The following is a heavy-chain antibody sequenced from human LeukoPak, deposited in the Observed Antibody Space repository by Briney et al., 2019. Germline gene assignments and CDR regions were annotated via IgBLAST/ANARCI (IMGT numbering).Heavy chain of an antibody. CDR2: ISSSGIST. D-gene: IGHD1-26*01. V-gene: IGHV3-64*01. CDR1: KFTFSSHV. CDR3: ARGGKDGFDI. Sequence: GGSLRLSCAASKFTFSSHVMHWVRQAPGKGLDHVSAISSSGISTYYANSVRGRFTISRDNSKNMLYLQTDSLRTEDMAVYYCARGGKDGFDIWGQGTMVTVSS. J-gene: IGHJ3*02.